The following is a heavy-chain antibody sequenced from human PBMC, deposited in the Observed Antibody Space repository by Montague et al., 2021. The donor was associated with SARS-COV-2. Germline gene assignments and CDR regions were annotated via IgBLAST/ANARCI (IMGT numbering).Heavy chain of an antibody. CDR2: VYYSGST. V-gene: IGHV4-39*01. CDR3: ARKGISVGDTGSDI. D-gene: IGHD1-1*01. Sequence: SETLSLTCSVSGGSISSRNLFWGWIRPPPGKGLEWIGSVYYSGSTYYKPPLKSGITISVATSKNQFSLRLASVTAADTAVYSCARKGISVGDTGSDIWGQGTMVIVSS. CDR1: GGSISSRNLF. J-gene: IGHJ3*02.